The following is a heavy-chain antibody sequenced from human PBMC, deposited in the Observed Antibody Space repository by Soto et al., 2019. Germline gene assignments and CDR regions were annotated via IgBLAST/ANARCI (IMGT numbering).Heavy chain of an antibody. D-gene: IGHD2-21*02. J-gene: IGHJ6*02. CDR1: GGSISSGGYY. V-gene: IGHV4-31*03. CDR3: ARVCGGDCHYGMDV. CDR2: IYYSGST. Sequence: QVQLQEWGAGQVKPSQTLSLTCTVSGGSISSGGYYWSWIRRHPGKGLEWIGYIYYSGSTYYNPSLKSRVTISVDTSKNQFSLKLSSVTAADTAVYYCARVCGGDCHYGMDVWGQGTTVTVSS.